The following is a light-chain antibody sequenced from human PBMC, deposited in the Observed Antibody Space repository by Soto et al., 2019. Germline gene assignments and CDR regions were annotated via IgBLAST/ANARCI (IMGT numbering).Light chain of an antibody. CDR1: PSVPNY. CDR2: GAF. Sequence: EIVLTQSPATLSLSPGERATLSCRASPSVPNYLAWYQQKPGQAPRLLIYGAFNRATGIPARFSGSGSGADFTLTISSLEPDDFAVYYCQQRNIWPPVTFGQGTRLEIK. V-gene: IGKV3-11*01. CDR3: QQRNIWPPVT. J-gene: IGKJ5*01.